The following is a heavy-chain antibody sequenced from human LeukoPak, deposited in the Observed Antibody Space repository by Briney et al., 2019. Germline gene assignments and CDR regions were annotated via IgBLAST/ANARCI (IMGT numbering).Heavy chain of an antibody. D-gene: IGHD3-22*01. Sequence: GASVKVSCKASGYTFTSYGISWVRQAPGQGLEWMGWISAYNGNTNYAQRLQGRVTMTTDTSTSTAYMELRSLRSDDTAVYYCAREPTYYYDSSQSELDYWGQGTLVTVSS. V-gene: IGHV1-18*01. CDR1: GYTFTSYG. J-gene: IGHJ4*02. CDR2: ISAYNGNT. CDR3: AREPTYYYDSSQSELDY.